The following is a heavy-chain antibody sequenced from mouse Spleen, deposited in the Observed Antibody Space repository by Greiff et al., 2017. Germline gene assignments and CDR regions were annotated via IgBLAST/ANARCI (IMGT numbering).Heavy chain of an antibody. Sequence: DVKLVESGGGLVKPGGSLKLSCAASGFTFSSYAMSWVRQTPEKRLEWVATISSGGSYTYYPDSVKGRFTISRDNAKNTLYLQMSSLRSEDTAMYYCARLITTGDYWGQGTTLTVSS. CDR3: ARLITTGDY. V-gene: IGHV5-9-1*01. J-gene: IGHJ2*01. D-gene: IGHD2-4*01. CDR2: ISSGGSYT. CDR1: GFTFSSYA.